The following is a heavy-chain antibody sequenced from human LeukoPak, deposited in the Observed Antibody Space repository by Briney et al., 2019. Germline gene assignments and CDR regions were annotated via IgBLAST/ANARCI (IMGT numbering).Heavy chain of an antibody. D-gene: IGHD2-8*02. CDR1: GFTFDDYA. CDR2: IGWHSGSI. CDR3: AKDEFVASDFTGAFDI. Sequence: PGGSLRLSCAASGFTFDDYAIHWVRPAPGKGLEWVSGIGWHSGSIGYAESVRGLLTISRDNAKNSLFLQMNSLRAEDMALYYCAKDEFVASDFTGAFDIWGQGTMVTVSS. V-gene: IGHV3-9*03. J-gene: IGHJ3*02.